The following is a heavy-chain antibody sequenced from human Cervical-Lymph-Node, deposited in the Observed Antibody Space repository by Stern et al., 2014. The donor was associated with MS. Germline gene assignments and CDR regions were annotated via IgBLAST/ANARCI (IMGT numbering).Heavy chain of an antibody. D-gene: IGHD2-21*02. V-gene: IGHV4-30-4*01. CDR2: IHYTGTT. Sequence: VQLVESGPGLVKPSQTLSLTCTVSGGSISSDDYYWTWIRQHPGKGLEWMGYIHYTGTTYYDPSLKSRVSLSLDTSKNQFSLKMKSVTAADTAVYYCAVTPGTNWFDPWGQGTLVTVSS. CDR3: AVTPGTNWFDP. CDR1: GGSISSDDYY. J-gene: IGHJ5*02.